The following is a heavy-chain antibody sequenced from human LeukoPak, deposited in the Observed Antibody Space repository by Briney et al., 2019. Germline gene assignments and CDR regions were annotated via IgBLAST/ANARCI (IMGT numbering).Heavy chain of an antibody. CDR1: GFTFSRFG. J-gene: IGHJ4*02. CDR3: ARDRWYDGSGYIAAFDY. D-gene: IGHD3-22*01. Sequence: GRSLRLSCEASGFTFSRFGMHWVREAPGKGLVWVAVIWYDGSNQDYADSVRGRFTISRDNSKNTLYLQVSSLRAEDTAVYYCARDRWYDGSGYIAAFDYWGQGTLVTVS. V-gene: IGHV3-33*01. CDR2: IWYDGSNQ.